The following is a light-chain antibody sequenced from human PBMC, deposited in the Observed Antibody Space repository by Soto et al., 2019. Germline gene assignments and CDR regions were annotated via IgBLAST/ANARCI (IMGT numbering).Light chain of an antibody. Sequence: QSVLTQPPSVSGAPGQRVTIPCTGSSSNIGAGYDVHWYQQLPGTAPKLLIYVNSNRPSGVPDRFSGSKSGTSASLAITGLQAEDEADYYCQSYDSSLSLVVFGGGTKLTVL. CDR3: QSYDSSLSLVV. CDR1: SSNIGAGYD. J-gene: IGLJ2*01. V-gene: IGLV1-40*01. CDR2: VNS.